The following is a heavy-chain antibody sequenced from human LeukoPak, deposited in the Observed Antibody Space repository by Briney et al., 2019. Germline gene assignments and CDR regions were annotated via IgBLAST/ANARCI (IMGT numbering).Heavy chain of an antibody. CDR1: GGTFSSYA. CDR2: IIPILGIA. V-gene: IGHV1-69*04. J-gene: IGHJ4*02. Sequence: ASVKVSCKASGGTFSSYAISWVRQAPGQGLEWMGRIIPILGIANYAQKFQGRVTITADKSTSTVYMELSSLRSEDTAVYYCARESWGSRESEFDYWGQGTLVTVSS. D-gene: IGHD3-16*01. CDR3: ARESWGSRESEFDY.